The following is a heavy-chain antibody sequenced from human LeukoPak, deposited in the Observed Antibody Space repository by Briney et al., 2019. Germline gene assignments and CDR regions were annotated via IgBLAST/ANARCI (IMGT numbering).Heavy chain of an antibody. V-gene: IGHV4-59*01. Sequence: SETLSLTCTVSGGSINNFFWNWVRQSPGKGLEWIGYVDHSGDTKYNPSLWGRVTMFVDTSNNQFSLRLTSLTAADTAVYYCARVPWKFEPFDIWGQGTKVTVSS. D-gene: IGHD1-1*01. CDR2: VDHSGDT. J-gene: IGHJ3*02. CDR1: GGSINNFF. CDR3: ARVPWKFEPFDI.